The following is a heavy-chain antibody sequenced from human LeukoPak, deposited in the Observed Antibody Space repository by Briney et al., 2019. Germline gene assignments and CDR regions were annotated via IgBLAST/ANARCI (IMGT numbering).Heavy chain of an antibody. J-gene: IGHJ3*02. CDR1: GYSFSSYW. CDR2: IYPGDSDT. CDR3: ARHDCTNGVCYICDAFDI. Sequence: GSLRLSCKGSGYSFSSYWIGWVRQMPGKGLKGMGIIYPGDSDTKYSPSFQGKVTISADKSINTAYPQWSSLKASDTAMYYCARHDCTNGVCYICDAFDIWGQGTMVTVSS. V-gene: IGHV5-51*01. D-gene: IGHD2-8*01.